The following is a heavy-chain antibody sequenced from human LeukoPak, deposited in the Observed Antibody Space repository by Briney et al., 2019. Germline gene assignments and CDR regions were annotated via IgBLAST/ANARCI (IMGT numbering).Heavy chain of an antibody. Sequence: PGRSLRLSXAASGFTFNDYVMHWVRQSPGKGLEWLSGISWNSGSIGYADSVKGRFTISRDNAKNSLYLQMNSLRAEDMALYYCAKADYYDSSGSIFDIWGQGTMVTVSS. CDR3: AKADYYDSSGSIFDI. CDR1: GFTFNDYV. D-gene: IGHD3-22*01. V-gene: IGHV3-9*03. J-gene: IGHJ3*02. CDR2: ISWNSGSI.